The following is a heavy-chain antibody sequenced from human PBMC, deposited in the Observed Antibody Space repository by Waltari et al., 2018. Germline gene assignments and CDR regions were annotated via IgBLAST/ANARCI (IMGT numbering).Heavy chain of an antibody. Sequence: QVQLVESGGGVVQPGGSLRLSCAASGFTFSSYGMHLVRQAPGKGLEWVAFIWYDGSNKYYADSVKGRFTISRDNSKNTLYLQMNSLRAEDTAVYYCANVIAAAGPGDYWGQGTLVTVSS. D-gene: IGHD6-13*01. V-gene: IGHV3-30*02. CDR1: GFTFSSYG. J-gene: IGHJ4*02. CDR2: IWYDGSNK. CDR3: ANVIAAAGPGDY.